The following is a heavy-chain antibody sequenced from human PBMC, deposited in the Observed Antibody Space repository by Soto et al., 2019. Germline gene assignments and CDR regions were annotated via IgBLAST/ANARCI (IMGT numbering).Heavy chain of an antibody. CDR2: VRPGGST. CDR3: ARVWFSVTTRACFDY. CDR1: GDPMNSLDW. Sequence: VQLQESGPGLVEPSGTLSLTCAVSGDPMNSLDWWSWIRQPPGKGLEWIGGVRPGGSTNYNAALSSLVSGSVGESKNQFSLRLTSVTAADTAVYYCARVWFSVTTRACFDYWGQGILVTVSS. D-gene: IGHD4-17*01. V-gene: IGHV4-4*02. J-gene: IGHJ4*02.